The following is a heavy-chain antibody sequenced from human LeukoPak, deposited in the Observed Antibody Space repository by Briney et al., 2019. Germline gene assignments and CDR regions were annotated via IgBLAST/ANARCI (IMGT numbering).Heavy chain of an antibody. J-gene: IGHJ6*02. CDR1: GGTFSSYA. Sequence: SVKVSCKASGGTFSSYAISWVRQAPGQGLEWMGGTIPIFGTANYAQKFQGRVTITADESTSTAYMELSSLRSEDTAVYYCARDTPRNWNYRYYGMDVWGQGTTVTVSS. CDR2: TIPIFGTA. CDR3: ARDTPRNWNYRYYGMDV. V-gene: IGHV1-69*13. D-gene: IGHD1-7*01.